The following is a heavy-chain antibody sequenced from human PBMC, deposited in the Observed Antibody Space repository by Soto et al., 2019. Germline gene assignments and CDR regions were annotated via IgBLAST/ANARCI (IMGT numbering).Heavy chain of an antibody. J-gene: IGHJ5*02. D-gene: IGHD6-13*01. V-gene: IGHV5-10-1*01. CDR2: IDPSDSYT. CDR1: GYSFTSYW. Sequence: GESLKISCKGSGYSFTSYWISWVRQMPGKGLEWMGRIDPSDSYTNYSPSFQGHVTISADKSISTAYLQWSSLKASDTAMYYCARRHSSSSAFDPWGQRTPVTVSS. CDR3: ARRHSSSSAFDP.